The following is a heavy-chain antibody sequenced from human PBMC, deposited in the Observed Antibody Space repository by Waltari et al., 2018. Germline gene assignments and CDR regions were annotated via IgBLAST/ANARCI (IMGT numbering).Heavy chain of an antibody. CDR2: ISYSGVT. V-gene: IGHV4-30-4*08. D-gene: IGHD4-17*01. Sequence: QVQLQESGPGLVKPSQTLSLTCTVSGGSISSGDYYWSWIRQPPGKGLEWIGYISYSGVTYYNPSLKSGVTISVDTSKNQFSLKLSSVTAADTAVYYCAGGTTSSAFDIWGQGTMVTVSS. CDR1: GGSISSGDYY. J-gene: IGHJ3*02. CDR3: AGGTTSSAFDI.